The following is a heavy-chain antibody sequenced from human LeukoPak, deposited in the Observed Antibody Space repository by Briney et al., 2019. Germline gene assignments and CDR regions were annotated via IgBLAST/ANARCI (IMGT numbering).Heavy chain of an antibody. CDR3: ARRTTTFKSGYYNY. D-gene: IGHD3-3*01. CDR1: GGSFSGYY. Sequence: SETLSLTCAVYGGSFSGYYWSWIRQPPGKGLEWIGEINHSGSTNYNPSLKSRVTISVDTSKNQFSVKLSSVTAADTAVYYCARRTTTFKSGYYNYWGQGTLVTVSS. V-gene: IGHV4-34*01. J-gene: IGHJ4*02. CDR2: INHSGST.